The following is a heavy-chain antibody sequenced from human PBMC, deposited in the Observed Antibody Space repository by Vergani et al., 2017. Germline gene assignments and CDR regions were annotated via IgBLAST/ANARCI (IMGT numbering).Heavy chain of an antibody. CDR3: ARDRRLYYDILTGEFDY. CDR1: GFTFSSYS. D-gene: IGHD3-9*01. V-gene: IGHV3-21*01. CDR2: ISSSSNYI. J-gene: IGHJ4*02. Sequence: EVQLVESGGGLVKPGGSLRLSCAASGFTFSSYSMNWVRQAPGKGLEWVSSISSSSNYIYYADSVKGRFTISRDNAKNSLYLQMNSLRAEDTAVYYCARDRRLYYDILTGEFDYWGQGTLVTVSS.